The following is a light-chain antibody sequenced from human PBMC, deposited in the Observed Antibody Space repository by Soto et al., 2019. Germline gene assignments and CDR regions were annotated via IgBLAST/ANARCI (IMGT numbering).Light chain of an antibody. V-gene: IGKV1-33*01. CDR1: QDISNY. Sequence: DIQMTQSPSSLSASVGDRVTITCQASQDISNYLNWYQQKPGKAPKLLIYDASNLETGVPSRFSGSGSGTDFTFTISSLQPEDIATYYCQQYRDTFGQGTKLEIK. J-gene: IGKJ2*01. CDR3: QQYRDT. CDR2: DAS.